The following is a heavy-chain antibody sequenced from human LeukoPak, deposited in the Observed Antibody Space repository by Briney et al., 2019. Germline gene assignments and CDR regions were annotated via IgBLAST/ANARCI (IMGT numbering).Heavy chain of an antibody. Sequence: GGSLRLSCAASGFTFSSYSMNWVRQAPGKGLEWVSSISSSSSYIYYADSVKGRFIISRDNAKNSLYLQMNSLRAEDTAVYYCARVAPTRIVVVPAAIVFYGMDVWGQGTTVTVSS. CDR1: GFTFSSYS. V-gene: IGHV3-21*01. J-gene: IGHJ6*02. D-gene: IGHD2-2*02. CDR2: ISSSSSYI. CDR3: ARVAPTRIVVVPAAIVFYGMDV.